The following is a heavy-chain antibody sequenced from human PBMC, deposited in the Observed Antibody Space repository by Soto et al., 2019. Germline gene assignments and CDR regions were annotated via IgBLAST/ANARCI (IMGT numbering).Heavy chain of an antibody. CDR1: GFTFSRYW. D-gene: IGHD3-9*01. CDR2: IKQDGGEE. CDR3: ASLYFDWYDDALDI. J-gene: IGHJ3*02. Sequence: GGSLRLSCAASGFTFSRYWMSWVRQAPGKGLEWVANIKQDGGEEYYVDSVEGRFTISRDNAKNSLYLQMNSLRAEDTAVYYCASLYFDWYDDALDIWGQGTMVTVS. V-gene: IGHV3-7*01.